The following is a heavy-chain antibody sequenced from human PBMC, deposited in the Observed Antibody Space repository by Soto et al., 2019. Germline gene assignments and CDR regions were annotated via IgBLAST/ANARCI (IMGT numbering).Heavy chain of an antibody. Sequence: SVKVSCKASGGTFSRYSISWVRQAPGQGLEWMGGIIPIFGTANYAQKFQGRVTITADESTSTAYMELSSLRSEDTAVYYCARGLGGGSSSSKRYYYYGMDVWGQGTTVTVSS. CDR2: IIPIFGTA. CDR1: GGTFSRYS. J-gene: IGHJ6*02. V-gene: IGHV1-69*13. CDR3: ARGLGGGSSSSKRYYYYGMDV. D-gene: IGHD6-6*01.